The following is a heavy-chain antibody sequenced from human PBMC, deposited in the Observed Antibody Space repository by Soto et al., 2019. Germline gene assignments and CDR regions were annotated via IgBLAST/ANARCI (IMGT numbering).Heavy chain of an antibody. J-gene: IGHJ5*02. Sequence: LQLQESVAGLVKPSQTLSLTCAVSVGSISSGGYSWSWIRQPPGKGLEWIGYIYPSGSTYYNPSLKRRVTISVDRAKNQSSLKLSSVTAADTAVYYCARVPSPWGQGTLVTVYS. CDR1: VGSISSGGYS. CDR2: IYPSGST. CDR3: ARVPSP. V-gene: IGHV4-30-2*01.